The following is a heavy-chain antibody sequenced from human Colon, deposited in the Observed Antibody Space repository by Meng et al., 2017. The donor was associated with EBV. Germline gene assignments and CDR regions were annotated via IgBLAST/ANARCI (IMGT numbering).Heavy chain of an antibody. CDR1: GGSLSDYY. J-gene: IGHJ2*01. V-gene: IGHV4-34*02. D-gene: IGHD7-27*01. CDR2: IHPSGSI. Sequence: HVQLQQWGAGLLKPSQTLSLPGVGYGGSLSDYYCSWIRQSPGRGLEWIGEIHPSGSIFYNPSLQSRVTISVDTSKNQFSLNLNSVTAADTAVYFCSRGVDSYKLGNLWGRGTLVTASS. CDR3: SRGVDSYKLGNL.